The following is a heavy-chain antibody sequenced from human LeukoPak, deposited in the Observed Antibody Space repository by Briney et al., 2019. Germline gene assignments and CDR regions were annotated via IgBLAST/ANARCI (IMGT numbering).Heavy chain of an antibody. J-gene: IGHJ6*03. CDR2: MNPNSGNT. CDR1: GFTFTTYD. D-gene: IGHD2-15*01. V-gene: IGHV1-8*03. Sequence: ASVKVSCKASGFTFTTYDIYWVRQATGQGLEWMGWMNPNSGNTGYAQRFQGRVTLTRDTSISTAYMELSSLRSEDTAVYYCARRYCGGGTCYYMDVWGKGTTVTVSS. CDR3: ARRYCGGGTCYYMDV.